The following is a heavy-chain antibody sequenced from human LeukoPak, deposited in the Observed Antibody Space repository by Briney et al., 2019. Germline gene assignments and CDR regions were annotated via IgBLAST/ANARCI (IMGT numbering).Heavy chain of an antibody. CDR1: GYTFTSYD. J-gene: IGHJ4*02. CDR2: ISAYNGNT. CDR3: ARVPPLYSGSYRDLDY. Sequence: ASVKVSCKASGYTFTSYDINWVRQATGHGLEWMGWISAYNGNTNYAQKLQGRVTMTTDTSTSTAYMERRSLRSDDTAVYYGARVPPLYSGSYRDLDYWGQGTLVTVSS. D-gene: IGHD1-26*01. V-gene: IGHV1-18*01.